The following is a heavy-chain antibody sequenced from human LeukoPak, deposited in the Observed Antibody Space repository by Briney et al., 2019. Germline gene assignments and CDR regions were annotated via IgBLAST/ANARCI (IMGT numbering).Heavy chain of an antibody. D-gene: IGHD2-15*01. CDR3: AKAGAYCSGGSCPGGFVP. CDR2: ISYDGSNK. J-gene: IGHJ5*02. CDR1: GFTFSSYG. Sequence: GRSLRLSCAASGFTFSSYGMNWVRQAPGKGLEWVAVISYDGSNKYYADSVKGRFTISRDNSKNTLYLQMNRLRAEDTAVYYCAKAGAYCSGGSCPGGFVPWGQGTLVTVSS. V-gene: IGHV3-30*18.